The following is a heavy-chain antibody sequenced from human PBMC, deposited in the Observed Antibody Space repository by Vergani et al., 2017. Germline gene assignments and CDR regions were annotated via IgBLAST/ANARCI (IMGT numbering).Heavy chain of an antibody. CDR1: GGSISSGGYY. CDR3: ARDRVLSRPWGFSYYGMDV. D-gene: IGHD7-27*01. CDR2: IYYSGST. J-gene: IGHJ6*02. Sequence: QVQLQESGPGLVKPSQTLSLTCTVSGGSISSGGYYWSWIRQHPGKGLEWIGYIYYSGSTYYNPSLKSRVTISVDTSKNQFSLKLSSVTAADTAVYYCARDRVLSRPWGFSYYGMDVWGQGTTVTVSS. V-gene: IGHV4-31*03.